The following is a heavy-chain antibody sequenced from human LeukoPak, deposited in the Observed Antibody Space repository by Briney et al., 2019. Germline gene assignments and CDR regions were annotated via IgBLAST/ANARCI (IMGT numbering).Heavy chain of an antibody. CDR1: GGSINSGTYY. CDR3: ARQLSSEFWSGYYFDY. D-gene: IGHD3-3*01. CDR2: IFYSGST. J-gene: IGHJ4*02. V-gene: IGHV4-39*01. Sequence: SETLSLTCTVSGGSINSGTYYWGWIRQPPGKGLEWIGSIFYSGSTYYNPSLKSQVTISVDTSKNQFSLKLSSVTAADTAVYYCARQLSSEFWSGYYFDYWGQGTLVTVSS.